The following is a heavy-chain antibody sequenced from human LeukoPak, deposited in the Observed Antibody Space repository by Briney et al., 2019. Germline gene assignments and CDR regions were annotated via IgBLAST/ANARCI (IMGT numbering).Heavy chain of an antibody. D-gene: IGHD4-11*01. CDR3: AGEAPRLPTDDAFDI. CDR1: GFTFSSYS. Sequence: GGSLRLSCAASGFTFSSYSMNWVRQAPGKGLEWVSSISSSSSYIYYADSVKGRFTISRDNAKNSLYLQMNSLRAEDTAVYYCAGEAPRLPTDDAFDIWGQGTMVTVSS. CDR2: ISSSSSYI. V-gene: IGHV3-21*01. J-gene: IGHJ3*02.